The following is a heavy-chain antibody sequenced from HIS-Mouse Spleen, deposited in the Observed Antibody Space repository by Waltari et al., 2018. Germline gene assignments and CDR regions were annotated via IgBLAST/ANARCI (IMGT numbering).Heavy chain of an antibody. CDR1: GGPISSSSYY. CDR3: AREIPYSSSWYDWYFDL. Sequence: QLQLQESGPGLVKPSETLSLTCTVSGGPISSSSYYCGWIRQPPGKGLEWIGSIDYSGSTYYNPSLKSRVTISVDTSKNQFSLKLSSVTAADTAVYYCAREIPYSSSWYDWYFDLWGRGTLVTVSS. J-gene: IGHJ2*01. D-gene: IGHD6-13*01. CDR2: IDYSGST. V-gene: IGHV4-39*07.